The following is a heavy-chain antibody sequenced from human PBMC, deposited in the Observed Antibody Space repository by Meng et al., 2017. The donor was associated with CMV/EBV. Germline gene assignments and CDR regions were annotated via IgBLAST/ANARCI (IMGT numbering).Heavy chain of an antibody. D-gene: IGHD6-13*01. CDR2: IYYSGST. Sequence: SETLSLTCTVSGGSISSSSYYWGWLRQPPGKGLEGIGSIYYSGSTYYNPSLKSRVTISVDTSKNQFSLKLRCVTAADTAVYYCARACIAAAVQSSRDAFDIWGQGTMVTVSS. J-gene: IGHJ3*02. CDR1: GGSISSSSYY. CDR3: ARACIAAAVQSSRDAFDI. V-gene: IGHV4-39*07.